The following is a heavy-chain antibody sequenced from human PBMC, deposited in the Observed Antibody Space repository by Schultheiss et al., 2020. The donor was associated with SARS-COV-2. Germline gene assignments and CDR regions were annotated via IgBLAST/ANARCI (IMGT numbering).Heavy chain of an antibody. V-gene: IGHV1-46*01. CDR2: INPSGGST. D-gene: IGHD3-3*01. CDR1: GYTFTSYY. Sequence: GGSLRLSCKASGYTFTSYYMHWVRQAPGQGLEWMGIINPSGGSTSYAQKFQGRVTMTRDTSTSTVYMELSSLRSEDTAVYYCAKDTSITIFGVTYYYYGMDVWGQGTTVTVSS. J-gene: IGHJ6*02. CDR3: AKDTSITIFGVTYYYYGMDV.